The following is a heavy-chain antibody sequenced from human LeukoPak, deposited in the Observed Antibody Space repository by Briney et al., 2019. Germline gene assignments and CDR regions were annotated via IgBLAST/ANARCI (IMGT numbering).Heavy chain of an antibody. J-gene: IGHJ4*02. D-gene: IGHD6-13*01. Sequence: SETLSLTCTVSGYSISSGYYWGWIRQPPGKGLEWIGSIYHSGSTYHNPSLKSRVTISVDTSKNQFSLKLSSVTAADTAVYYCARGSSRRSSSRYYFDYWGQGTLVTVSS. V-gene: IGHV4-38-2*02. CDR3: ARGSSRRSSSRYYFDY. CDR2: IYHSGST. CDR1: GYSISSGYY.